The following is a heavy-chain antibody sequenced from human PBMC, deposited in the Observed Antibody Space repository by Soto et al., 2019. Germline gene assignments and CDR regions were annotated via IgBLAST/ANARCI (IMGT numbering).Heavy chain of an antibody. D-gene: IGHD3-22*01. J-gene: IGHJ3*02. Sequence: QVQLVESGGGVVQPGRSLRLSCAASGFTFSSYAMHWVRQAPGKGLEWVAVISYDGSNKYYADSVKGRFNISRDNSKNTRYMQMNSLRAEDTAVYYCARVVGDSSGYYYEFGAFDIWGQGTMVTVSS. V-gene: IGHV3-30-3*01. CDR1: GFTFSSYA. CDR2: ISYDGSNK. CDR3: ARVVGDSSGYYYEFGAFDI.